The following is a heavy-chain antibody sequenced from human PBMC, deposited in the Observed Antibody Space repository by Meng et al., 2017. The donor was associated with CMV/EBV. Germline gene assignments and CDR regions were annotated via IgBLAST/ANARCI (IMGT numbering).Heavy chain of an antibody. CDR3: ASSPTVVVAAHALRDWFDP. CDR2: FDPEDGET. CDR1: GYTLTELS. V-gene: IGHV1-24*01. D-gene: IGHD2-15*01. Sequence: QVQLVQSGAEVKKPRASGKVSCKGSGYTLTELSMHGVRQAPGKGLEWMGGFDPEDGETIYAQKFQGRVTMTEDTSTDTAYMELSSLRSEDTAVYYCASSPTVVVAAHALRDWFDPWGQGTLVTVAS. J-gene: IGHJ5*02.